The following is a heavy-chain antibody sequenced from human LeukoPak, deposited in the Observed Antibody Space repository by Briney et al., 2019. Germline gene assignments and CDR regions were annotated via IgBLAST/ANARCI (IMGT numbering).Heavy chain of an antibody. Sequence: GGSLRPSCAASGFTFSNAWMSWVRQAPGKGLEWVGRIKTKTDGGTRDYAAPVKGRFTISRDDSKNTLYLQMNSLKTEDTAVYYCTKYYDFWSGKYPKNGLDYWGQGTLVTVSS. CDR2: IKTKTDGGTR. J-gene: IGHJ4*02. V-gene: IGHV3-15*01. CDR3: TKYYDFWSGKYPKNGLDY. D-gene: IGHD3-3*01. CDR1: GFTFSNAW.